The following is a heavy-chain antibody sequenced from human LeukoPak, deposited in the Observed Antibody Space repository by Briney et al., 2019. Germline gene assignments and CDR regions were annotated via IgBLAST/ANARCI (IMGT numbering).Heavy chain of an antibody. CDR1: GYTFTDYY. D-gene: IGHD3-10*01. CDR2: INHNSGVT. CDR3: ARPALYGSGSHFGY. Sequence: ASVKVSCKASGYTFTDYYMHWVRQAPGQGLEWIGWINHNSGVTRFAQKFQGRVTMTRDMSISTVYMDVNRLRPNDTAVYYCARPALYGSGSHFGYWGQGTLVTVSS. J-gene: IGHJ4*01. V-gene: IGHV1-2*02.